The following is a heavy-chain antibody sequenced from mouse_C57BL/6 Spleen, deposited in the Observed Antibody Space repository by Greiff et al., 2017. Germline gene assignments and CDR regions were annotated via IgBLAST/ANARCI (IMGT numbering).Heavy chain of an antibody. CDR2: IDPSDSYT. J-gene: IGHJ1*03. D-gene: IGHD1-1*01. V-gene: IGHV1-59*01. CDR3: ARGDNYYDSEGYYEG. Sequence: QVQLKQPGAELVRPGTSVKLSCKASGYTFTSYWMHWVKQRPGQGLEWIGVIDPSDSYTNYNQKFKGKATLTVDTSSSTAYMQLSSLTSEDSAVYYCARGDNYYDSEGYYEGWGTGTTVTVST. CDR1: GYTFTSYW.